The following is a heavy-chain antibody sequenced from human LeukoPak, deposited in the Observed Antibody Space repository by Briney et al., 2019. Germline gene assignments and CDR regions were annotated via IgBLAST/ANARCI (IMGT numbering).Heavy chain of an antibody. Sequence: ASVKVSCKASGYTFTSYGISWVRQAPGQRLEWMGWINAGNGNTKYSQKFQGRVTITRDTSASTAYMELSSLRSEDTAVYYCARVPSGGAFDIWGQGTMVTVSS. J-gene: IGHJ3*02. CDR3: ARVPSGGAFDI. V-gene: IGHV1-3*01. CDR1: GYTFTSYG. D-gene: IGHD3-10*01. CDR2: INAGNGNT.